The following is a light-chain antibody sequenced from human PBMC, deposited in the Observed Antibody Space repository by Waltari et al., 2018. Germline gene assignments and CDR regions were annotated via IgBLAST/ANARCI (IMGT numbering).Light chain of an antibody. CDR3: GTWDNNLSPGGV. Sequence: QSVLTQPPSVSAAPGQKVTISCSGSSSNIGSYSVSWSQPLPGTAPKLLIYDDYKRPSGIPDRFSGSKSGTSATLGITGLQTGDEAEYYCGTWDNNLSPGGVFGGGTKLTVL. CDR2: DDY. J-gene: IGLJ3*02. V-gene: IGLV1-51*01. CDR1: SSNIGSYS.